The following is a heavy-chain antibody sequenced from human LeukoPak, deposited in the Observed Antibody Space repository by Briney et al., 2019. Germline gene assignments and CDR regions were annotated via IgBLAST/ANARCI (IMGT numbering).Heavy chain of an antibody. CDR1: GYTFTSYG. CDR2: IIPILGIA. V-gene: IGHV1-69*04. CDR3: ARDLRYYYGSGDAFDI. J-gene: IGHJ3*02. Sequence: ASVKVSCKASGYTFTSYGISWVRQAPGQGLEWMGRIIPILGIANYAQKFQGRVTITANKSTSTAYMELSSLRSEDTAVYYCARDLRYYYGSGDAFDIWGQGTMVTVSS. D-gene: IGHD3-10*01.